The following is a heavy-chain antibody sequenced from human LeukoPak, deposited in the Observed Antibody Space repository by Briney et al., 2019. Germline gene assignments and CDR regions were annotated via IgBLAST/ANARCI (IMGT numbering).Heavy chain of an antibody. D-gene: IGHD5-12*01. CDR1: GFTFSDFG. Sequence: GGSLRLSCAASGFTFSDFGMHWVRQAPGKGLEWVAYIRNDGGSRMYADSVKGRFTISRDNSKNTLYLQMNSLRGEDTAVYYCATNPNSGYNLGGQGTLVTVSS. CDR3: ATNPNSGYNL. CDR2: IRNDGGSR. V-gene: IGHV3-30*02. J-gene: IGHJ4*02.